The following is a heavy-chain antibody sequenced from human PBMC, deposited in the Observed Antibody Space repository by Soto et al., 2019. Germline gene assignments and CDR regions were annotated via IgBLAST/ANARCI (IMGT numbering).Heavy chain of an antibody. CDR2: ISSSGDAN. Sequence: EVQLLESGGDLVQSGGSLKLSCAASGFIFSDYAMSWVRQAPGKGLDWVSTISSSGDANFYADSVKGRFTVSRDYFTSTVYLHMSSLRAEDTAMYHCAKMLGTTNWRVIDYWGQGTLVTVSS. J-gene: IGHJ4*02. D-gene: IGHD1-1*01. CDR3: AKMLGTTNWRVIDY. V-gene: IGHV3-23*01. CDR1: GFIFSDYA.